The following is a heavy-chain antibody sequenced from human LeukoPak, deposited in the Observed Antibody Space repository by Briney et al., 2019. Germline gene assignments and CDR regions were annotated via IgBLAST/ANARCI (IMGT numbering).Heavy chain of an antibody. Sequence: GASVKVSCKASGYTFTGYYMHWVRQAPGQGLEWMGWISAYNGNTNYAQKLQGRVTMTTDTSTSTAYMELRSLRSDDTAVYYCARDFDYDFWSGYPRGWFDPWGQGTLVTVSS. CDR1: GYTFTGYY. V-gene: IGHV1-18*04. D-gene: IGHD3-3*01. CDR3: ARDFDYDFWSGYPRGWFDP. CDR2: ISAYNGNT. J-gene: IGHJ5*02.